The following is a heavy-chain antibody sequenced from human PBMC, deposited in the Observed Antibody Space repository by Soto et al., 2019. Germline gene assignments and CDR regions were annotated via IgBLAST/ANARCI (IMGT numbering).Heavy chain of an antibody. D-gene: IGHD2-15*01. V-gene: IGHV3-74*01. J-gene: IGHJ4*02. CDR1: GFTFSSYW. CDR3: VRTSLVVAAATREDY. CDR2: INSDGSST. Sequence: EVQLVESGGGLVQPGGSLRLSCAASGFTFSSYWMHWVRQAPGKGLVWVSRINSDGSSTSYADSVKGLSTIARDNAKNTLDLQKNSLRAEATAVYYSVRTSLVVAAATREDYWGQGTLVTVSS.